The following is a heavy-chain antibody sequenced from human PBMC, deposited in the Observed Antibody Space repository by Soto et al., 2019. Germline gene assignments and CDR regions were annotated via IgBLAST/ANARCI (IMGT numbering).Heavy chain of an antibody. CDR2: IKQDGSEK. D-gene: IGHD3-22*01. Sequence: GGSLRLSCAASGFTFSSYWMSWVRQAPGKGLEWVANIKQDGSEKYYVDSVKGRFTISRDNAKNSLYLQMNSLRAEDTAVYYCASSDSSGYFNADYWGQGTLVTVSS. V-gene: IGHV3-7*01. J-gene: IGHJ4*02. CDR1: GFTFSSYW. CDR3: ASSDSSGYFNADY.